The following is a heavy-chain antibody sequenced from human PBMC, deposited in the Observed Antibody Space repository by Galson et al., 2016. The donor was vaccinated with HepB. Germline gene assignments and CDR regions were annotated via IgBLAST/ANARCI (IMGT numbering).Heavy chain of an antibody. V-gene: IGHV3-74*01. CDR3: ARRAMYSRSSTYSYGLDV. Sequence: SLRLSCAASGSTFSSYWMHWVRQVPGKGLVWVSRLNGDGGDTSYADSVKGRFTISRDNAKNTLYLQMNSLRAEDTAAYYCARRAMYSRSSTYSYGLDVWGRGTLVTVSS. J-gene: IGHJ6*02. CDR2: LNGDGGDT. CDR1: GSTFSSYW. D-gene: IGHD6-13*01.